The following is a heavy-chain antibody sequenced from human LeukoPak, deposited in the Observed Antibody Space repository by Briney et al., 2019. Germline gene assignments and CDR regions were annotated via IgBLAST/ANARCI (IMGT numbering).Heavy chain of an antibody. V-gene: IGHV4-39*01. CDR1: VGCISNSSYY. J-gene: IGHJ4*02. CDR3: ARRVQPWYYFDY. CDR2: IYYSGST. Sequence: SYPLSLTNTVSVGCISNSSYYCRWILHPPLNGLQWIGSIYYSGSTYYNPSLKSRVTISVDTSKNQFSLKLSSVTAADTAVYYCARRVQPWYYFDYWGQGTLVTVSS. D-gene: IGHD2-8*02.